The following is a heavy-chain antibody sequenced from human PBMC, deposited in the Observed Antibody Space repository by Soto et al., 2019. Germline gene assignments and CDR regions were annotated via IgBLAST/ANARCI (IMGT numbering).Heavy chain of an antibody. V-gene: IGHV3-30-3*01. D-gene: IGHD3-9*01. J-gene: IGHJ3*02. CDR2: ISYDGSNK. CDR1: GFTFSSYA. CDR3: AREPQRLYYDILTGPPDAFDI. Sequence: GGSLRLSCAASGFTFSSYAMHWVRQAPGKGLEWVAVISYDGSNKYYADSVKGRFTISRDNSKNTLYLQMNSLRAEDTAVYYCAREPQRLYYDILTGPPDAFDIWGQGTMVTVSS.